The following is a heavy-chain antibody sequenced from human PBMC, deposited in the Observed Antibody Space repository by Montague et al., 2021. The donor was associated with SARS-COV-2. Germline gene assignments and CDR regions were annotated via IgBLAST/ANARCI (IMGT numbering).Heavy chain of an antibody. CDR3: ARHSGRDTIFGVVIMFDAFDI. V-gene: IGHV4-39*01. D-gene: IGHD3-3*01. J-gene: IGHJ3*02. Sequence: SETLSLTCTVSGGSISSSNYYWGWIRQPPGKGLEWIGSIYYSGSTYYTPSLKSRVTISVDTSKNQFSLRLSSVTAADTAVYYCARHSGRDTIFGVVIMFDAFDIWGQGTMVTVSS. CDR2: IYYSGST. CDR1: GGSISSSNYY.